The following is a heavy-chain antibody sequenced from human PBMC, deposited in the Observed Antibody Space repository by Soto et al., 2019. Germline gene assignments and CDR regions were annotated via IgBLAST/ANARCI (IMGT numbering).Heavy chain of an antibody. J-gene: IGHJ6*02. V-gene: IGHV4-61*01. CDR1: GGSVSSGSYY. CDR2: IYYSGST. Sequence: PSETLSLTCTVSGGSVSSGSYYWSWIRQPPGMGLEWIGYIYYSGSTNYNPSLKSRVSISLETSKNQFSLKLSSVTAADTALYYCARDTWVPAAPYYYYGMDVWGQGTTVTVSS. CDR3: ARDTWVPAAPYYYYGMDV. D-gene: IGHD2-2*01.